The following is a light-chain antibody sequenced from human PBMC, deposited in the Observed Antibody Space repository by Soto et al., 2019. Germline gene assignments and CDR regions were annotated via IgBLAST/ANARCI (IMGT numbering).Light chain of an antibody. J-gene: IGLJ3*02. V-gene: IGLV1-44*01. CDR3: AAWDDSLNGWV. Sequence: QSVLTQPPSASGTPGQRVTISCSGSSSNIGSNTVNWYQQLPGMAPKLLIYSNNQRPSGVPDRFSGPKSGTSASLAISGLQSEDEADYYCAAWDDSLNGWVFGGGTKLTVL. CDR2: SNN. CDR1: SSNIGSNT.